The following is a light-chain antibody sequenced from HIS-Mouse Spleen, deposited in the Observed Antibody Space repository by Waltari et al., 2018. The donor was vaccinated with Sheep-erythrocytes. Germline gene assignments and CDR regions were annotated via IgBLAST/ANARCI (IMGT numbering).Light chain of an antibody. V-gene: IGLV2-11*01. CDR3: CSYAGSYNHV. CDR2: DVS. Sequence: QSALTQPRSVSGSPGQSVTISCPGPSRHVGGYNYVSWYQQHPGKAPKLMIYDVSKRPSGVPDRFSGAKSGNTASLTISGLQAEDEADYYCCSYAGSYNHVFATGTKVTVL. J-gene: IGLJ1*01. CDR1: SRHVGGYNY.